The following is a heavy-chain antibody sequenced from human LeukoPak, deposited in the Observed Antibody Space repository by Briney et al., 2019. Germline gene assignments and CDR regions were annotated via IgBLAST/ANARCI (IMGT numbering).Heavy chain of an antibody. CDR3: ARQGASYGDYVWGYYYMDV. D-gene: IGHD4-17*01. J-gene: IGHJ6*03. Sequence: SETLSLTCAVYGGSFSDYYWIWIRQSPGKGLEWLGQINHSGSANYNPSLKSRITISVDSSKNQFSLELTSVTAADTAVYYCARQGASYGDYVWGYYYMDVWGRGTTVTVFS. CDR2: INHSGSA. V-gene: IGHV4-34*01. CDR1: GGSFSDYY.